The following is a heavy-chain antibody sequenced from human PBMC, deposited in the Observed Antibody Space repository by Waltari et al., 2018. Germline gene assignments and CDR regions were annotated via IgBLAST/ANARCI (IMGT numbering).Heavy chain of an antibody. CDR2: IYNPGGT. CDR1: GGFISSYY. D-gene: IGHD3-22*01. V-gene: IGHV4-59*01. Sequence: QVQLQESGPGLVKPSETLSLTCTVSGGFISSYYWSWIRQPPGKGLEWIGYIYNPGGTNYNPSLKSRVTISVDTSKNQFSLRLSSVTAADTAVYYCARGYYYDSSGYYSAFDIWGQGTMVTVSS. J-gene: IGHJ3*02. CDR3: ARGYYYDSSGYYSAFDI.